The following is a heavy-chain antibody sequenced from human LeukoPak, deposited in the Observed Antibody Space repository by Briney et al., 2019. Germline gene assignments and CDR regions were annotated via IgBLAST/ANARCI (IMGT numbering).Heavy chain of an antibody. V-gene: IGHV3-73*01. Sequence: GGYLRLSCAASGVTFSGSAIHWVCQASGKGLEWVCRIRSKANSYATAYAASVKGRFTISRDDSKNTAYLQMNSLKTEDTAVYYCTSLITMVRGVIGLLNVNWGQGTLVTVSS. J-gene: IGHJ4*02. CDR3: TSLITMVRGVIGLLNVN. CDR2: IRSKANSYAT. CDR1: GVTFSGSA. D-gene: IGHD3-10*01.